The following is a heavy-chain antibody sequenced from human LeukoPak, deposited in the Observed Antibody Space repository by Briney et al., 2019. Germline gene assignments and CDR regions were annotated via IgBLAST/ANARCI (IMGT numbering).Heavy chain of an antibody. CDR1: GYSVSIYW. CDR3: ARRVRGDYQSYFDL. V-gene: IGHV5-51*01. J-gene: IGHJ4*02. CDR2: IYPDDSDT. Sequence: LGESLKISCKGFGYSVSIYWIGWVRQMPRKGLEWMGIIYPDDSDTRYNPSFVGQVTISADKSNNTAYLQWSSLKASDTAMYYCARRVRGDYQSYFDLWGQGTLVTVSS. D-gene: IGHD2-21*01.